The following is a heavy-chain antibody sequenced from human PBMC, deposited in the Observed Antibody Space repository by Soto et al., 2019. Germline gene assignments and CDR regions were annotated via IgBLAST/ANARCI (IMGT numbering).Heavy chain of an antibody. CDR3: ATDFRGGWSSGGFDP. CDR1: GYTLTELS. Sequence: ASVKVSCKVSGYTLTELSMHCVRQAPGKGLEWMGGFDPEDGETIYAQKFQGRVTMTEDTSTDTAYMELSSLRSEDTAVYYCATDFRGGWSSGGFDPWGQGTLVTVSS. V-gene: IGHV1-24*01. J-gene: IGHJ5*02. D-gene: IGHD6-19*01. CDR2: FDPEDGET.